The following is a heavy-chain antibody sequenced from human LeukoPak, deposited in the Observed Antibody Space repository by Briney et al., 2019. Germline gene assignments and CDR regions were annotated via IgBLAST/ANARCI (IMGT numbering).Heavy chain of an antibody. J-gene: IGHJ3*02. CDR3: ARDSAKIVTIFGVVIPEDAFDI. D-gene: IGHD3-3*01. CDR2: IYHSGST. Sequence: PSETLSLTCTVSGYSISSGYYWGWIRQPPGKGLEWIGSIYHSGSTYYNPSLKSRVTISVDTSKNQFSLKLSSVTAADTAVYYCARDSAKIVTIFGVVIPEDAFDIWGQGTMVTVSS. CDR1: GYSISSGYY. V-gene: IGHV4-38-2*02.